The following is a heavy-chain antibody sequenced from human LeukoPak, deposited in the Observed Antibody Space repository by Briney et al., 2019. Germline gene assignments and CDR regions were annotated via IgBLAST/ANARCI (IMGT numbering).Heavy chain of an antibody. CDR2: IIPIFGTA. V-gene: IGHV1-69*13. CDR1: GGTFSSYA. D-gene: IGHD3-16*01. CDR3: ARGRGEYYFDY. Sequence: ASVKVSCKASGGTFSSYAISWVRQAPGQGLEWMGGIIPIFGTANYAQEFQGRVTITADESTSTAYMELSSLRSEDTAVYYCARGRGEYYFDYWGQGTLVTVSS. J-gene: IGHJ4*02.